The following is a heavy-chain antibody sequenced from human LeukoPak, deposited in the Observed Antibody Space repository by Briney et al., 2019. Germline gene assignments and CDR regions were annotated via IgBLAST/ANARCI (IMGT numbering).Heavy chain of an antibody. CDR1: GFTFSSYG. J-gene: IGHJ4*02. Sequence: GGSLRLSCAASGFTFSSYGMHWVRQAPGKGLEWVAVIWYDGSNKYYADSVKGRFTISRDNSKNTLYLQMNSLRAEDTAVYYCARDVYYYDSSGYSGWDYWGQGTLVTVSS. V-gene: IGHV3-33*01. CDR3: ARDVYYYDSSGYSGWDY. D-gene: IGHD3-22*01. CDR2: IWYDGSNK.